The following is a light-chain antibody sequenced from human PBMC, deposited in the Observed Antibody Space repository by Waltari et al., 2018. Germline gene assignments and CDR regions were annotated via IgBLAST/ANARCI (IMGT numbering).Light chain of an antibody. CDR2: GAS. Sequence: LTQSPATLPLSPGERAPPPCRASLPISANFLAWYQHKPGQPPKLLIYGASSRATGTPDRFSGSGSETDFTLTINRLEPEDFAIYYCQRYGRTFGQGTRLDIK. CDR1: LPISANF. CDR3: QRYGRT. V-gene: IGKV3-20*01. J-gene: IGKJ5*01.